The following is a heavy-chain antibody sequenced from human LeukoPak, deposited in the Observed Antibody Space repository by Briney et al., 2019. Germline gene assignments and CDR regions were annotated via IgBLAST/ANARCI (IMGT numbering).Heavy chain of an antibody. Sequence: KPSETLSLTCTVSGGSITSYYWSWIRQPPGKGLEWIGYIYYSGSTNYNPSLKSRLTISLDASKTQFSLKLSSVTATDTAVYYCASLTTVTQGYFDSWGQGTLVTVSS. CDR2: IYYSGST. CDR3: ASLTTVTQGYFDS. J-gene: IGHJ4*02. D-gene: IGHD4-17*01. CDR1: GGSITSYY. V-gene: IGHV4-59*08.